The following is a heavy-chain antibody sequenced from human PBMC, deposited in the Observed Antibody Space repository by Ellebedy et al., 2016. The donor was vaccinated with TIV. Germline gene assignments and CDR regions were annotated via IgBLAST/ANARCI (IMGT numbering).Heavy chain of an antibody. CDR1: GGSISSYY. V-gene: IGHV4-59*01. CDR2: IYYSGST. Sequence: MPSETLSLTCTVSGGSISSYYWSWIRQPPGKGLEWIGYIYYSGSTNYNPSLKSRVTISVDTSKNQFSLKLSSVTAADTAVYYCAILGVRDAFDIWGQGTMVTVSS. J-gene: IGHJ3*02. D-gene: IGHD3-16*01. CDR3: AILGVRDAFDI.